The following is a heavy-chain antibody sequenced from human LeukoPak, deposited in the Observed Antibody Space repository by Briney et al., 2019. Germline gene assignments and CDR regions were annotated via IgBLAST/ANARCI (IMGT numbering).Heavy chain of an antibody. D-gene: IGHD3-10*01. V-gene: IGHV3-48*01. Sequence: GSLRLSCAASGFTFSSYSMNWVRQAPGKGLEWVSYISSSSSTIYYADSVKGRFTISRDNAKNSLYLQMNSLRAEDTAVYYCASRVWFGELLLFDYWGQGTLVTVSS. CDR3: ASRVWFGELLLFDY. CDR1: GFTFSSYS. CDR2: ISSSSSTI. J-gene: IGHJ4*02.